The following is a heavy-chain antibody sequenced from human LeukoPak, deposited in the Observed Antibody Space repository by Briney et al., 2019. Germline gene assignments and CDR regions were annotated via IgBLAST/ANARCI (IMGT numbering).Heavy chain of an antibody. D-gene: IGHD2-15*01. CDR2: ISFDISAE. Sequence: GGSLRLSCAASGFTFSAYTMHWVRQAPGKGLEWVAVISFDISAEYYADSVKGRFTISRDTSKNTLYLQMSSLRAEDTAVYYCAAEYCGGGFCYTRHSGHDYWGQGTLVTVSS. CDR1: GFTFSAYT. J-gene: IGHJ4*02. CDR3: AAEYCGGGFCYTRHSGHDY. V-gene: IGHV3-30-3*01.